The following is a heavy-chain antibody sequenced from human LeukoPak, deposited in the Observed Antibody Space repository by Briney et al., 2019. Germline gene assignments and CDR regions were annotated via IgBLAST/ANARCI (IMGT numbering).Heavy chain of an antibody. D-gene: IGHD6-6*01. V-gene: IGHV1-2*02. CDR2: INPNSGGT. Sequence: GASVKVSCKASGYTFTSYGISWVRQAPGQGLEWMGWINPNSGGTNYAQKFQGRVTMTRDTSISTAYMELSRLRSDDTAVYYCAREVKSSSGQNWFDPWGQGTLVTVSS. J-gene: IGHJ5*02. CDR3: AREVKSSSGQNWFDP. CDR1: GYTFTSYG.